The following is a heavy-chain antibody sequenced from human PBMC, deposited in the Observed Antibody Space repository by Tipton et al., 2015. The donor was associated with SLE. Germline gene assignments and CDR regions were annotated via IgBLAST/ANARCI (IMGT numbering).Heavy chain of an antibody. CDR3: ARDFWSGYGSFDS. D-gene: IGHD3-3*01. CDR2: IYYSGST. J-gene: IGHJ4*02. V-gene: IGHV4-59*01. CDR1: GDSISRDY. Sequence: GLVKPSETLSLTCTVSGDSISRDYWNWIRQPPGKGLEWIGYIYYSGSTNYNPSLKSRVTISVDTSKNQFSLKLSSVTAADTAVYYCARDFWSGYGSFDSWGQGTLVTVSP.